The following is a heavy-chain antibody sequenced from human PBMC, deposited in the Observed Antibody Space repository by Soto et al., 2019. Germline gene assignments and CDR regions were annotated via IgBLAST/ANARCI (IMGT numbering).Heavy chain of an antibody. J-gene: IGHJ6*02. CDR1: GFTFSSYS. V-gene: IGHV3-48*02. CDR3: ARAAGLPRYYYYYGMHV. CDR2: ISSSSSTI. Sequence: GGSLRLSCAASGFTFSSYSMNWVRQAPGKGLEWVSYISSSSSTIYYADSVKGRFTISRDNAKNSLYLQMNSLRDEDTAVYYCARAAGLPRYYYYYGMHVWGQGTTVTVSS. D-gene: IGHD5-12*01.